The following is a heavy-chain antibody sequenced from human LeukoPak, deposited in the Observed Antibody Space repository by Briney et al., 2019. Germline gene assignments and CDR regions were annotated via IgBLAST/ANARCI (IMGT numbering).Heavy chain of an antibody. CDR1: GFISSYYS. CDR2: TLYDGTMA. V-gene: IGHV3-30*04. D-gene: IGHD6-19*01. J-gene: IGHJ4*02. Sequence: GSLSLSCAASGFISSYYSLHWVRPAPGKGLAWVAVTLYDGTMAYYADSVKGRFTISRDNAKNSLYLQMNSLRAEDTAVYYCARDQSSSSGWYSPAVDYWGQGTLVTVSS. CDR3: ARDQSSSSGWYSPAVDY.